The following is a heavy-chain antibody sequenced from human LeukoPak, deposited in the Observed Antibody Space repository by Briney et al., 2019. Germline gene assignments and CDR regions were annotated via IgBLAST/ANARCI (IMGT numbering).Heavy chain of an antibody. Sequence: SRTLSLTCTVSGVPITEYYRSWVRQPPGKGLEWIGYIYHTGSTNYSPSLKSRVTMSVDASRNQFSLKLGSVTAADTAVYYCARDRGSTGYYYFDYWGQGILVTVSS. CDR1: GVPITEYY. D-gene: IGHD6-19*01. V-gene: IGHV4-59*01. J-gene: IGHJ4*02. CDR3: ARDRGSTGYYYFDY. CDR2: IYHTGST.